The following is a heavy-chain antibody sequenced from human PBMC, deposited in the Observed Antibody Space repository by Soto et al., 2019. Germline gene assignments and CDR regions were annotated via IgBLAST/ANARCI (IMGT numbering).Heavy chain of an antibody. D-gene: IGHD3-3*01. J-gene: IGHJ6*02. CDR2: IGAGGGNT. Sequence: GVSKRLSCAASGFTFSNYSMTWVRPAPGKGLEWVSSIGAGGGNTYYAESVKGRFTISRDSSKTTLDLHMNTLRVEDTAIYYCVKDWSGNSCPCMDVWGQGTTVTVSS. CDR3: VKDWSGNSCPCMDV. CDR1: GFTFSNYS. V-gene: IGHV3-23*01.